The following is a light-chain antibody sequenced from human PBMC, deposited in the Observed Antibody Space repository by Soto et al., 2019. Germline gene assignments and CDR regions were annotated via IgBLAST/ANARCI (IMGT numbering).Light chain of an antibody. CDR3: QQRSNWPLT. J-gene: IGKJ4*01. CDR1: QSVGSY. CDR2: DAF. Sequence: EIVLTQSPATLSFSPGERATLSCGASQSVGSYLAWYQQKPGQAPRLLIYDAFSRATGIPARFSGSGSGTDFTLTISSLEPEDFALYYCQQRSNWPLTFGGGTKVDIK. V-gene: IGKV3-11*01.